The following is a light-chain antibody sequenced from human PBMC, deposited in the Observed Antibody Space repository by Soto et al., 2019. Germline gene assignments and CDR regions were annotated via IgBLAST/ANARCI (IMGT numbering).Light chain of an antibody. V-gene: IGLV2-14*01. J-gene: IGLJ3*02. CDR1: SSDVGGYNY. CDR2: EVS. CDR3: SSYTRSNTLV. Sequence: QSALTQPASVSGSPGQSITISCTGTSSDVGGYNYVSWYQQHPGKAPKFMIYEVSNRPSGVSSRFSGSKSGNTASLTISGLQTEDEADYYCSSYTRSNTLVFGGGTNPTVL.